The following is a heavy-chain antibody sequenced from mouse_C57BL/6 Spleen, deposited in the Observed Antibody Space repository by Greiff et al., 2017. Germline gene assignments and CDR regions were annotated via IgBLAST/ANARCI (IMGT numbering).Heavy chain of an antibody. CDR2: ISYDGSN. D-gene: IGHD2-4*01. Sequence: DVQLQESGPGLVKPSQSLSLTCSVTGYSITSGYYWNWIRQFPGNKLEWMGYISYDGSNHYHPTLKNRISITRDTSKNQFFLKLNSVTTEDTATYYCARYDYNYAMDYWGQGTSVTVSS. CDR1: GYSITSGYY. J-gene: IGHJ4*01. CDR3: ARYDYNYAMDY. V-gene: IGHV3-6*01.